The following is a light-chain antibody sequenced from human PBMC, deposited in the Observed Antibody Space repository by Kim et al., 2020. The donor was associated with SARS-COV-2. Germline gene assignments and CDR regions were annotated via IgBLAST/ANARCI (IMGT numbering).Light chain of an antibody. Sequence: EIVMTQSPATLSVSPGERATLSCRASQTVNSNLAWYQQKPGQAPRLLIYSASTRATGIPARFSGSGSGTEFTLTISSLQSEDFAVYYCQQYNNWPRTFGQGTKVDIK. CDR3: QQYNNWPRT. V-gene: IGKV3-15*01. J-gene: IGKJ1*01. CDR1: QTVNSN. CDR2: SAS.